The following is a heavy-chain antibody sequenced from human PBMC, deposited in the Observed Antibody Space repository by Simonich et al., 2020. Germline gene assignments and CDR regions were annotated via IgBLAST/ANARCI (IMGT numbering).Heavy chain of an antibody. CDR1: GYTFTSYG. CDR2: ISAYNGNT. D-gene: IGHD1-1*01. J-gene: IGHJ3*02. CDR3: ARSTTGTTAFDI. V-gene: IGHV1-18*01. Sequence: QVQLVQSGAEVKKPGASVTVSCKASGYTFTSYGISWVRQAPGQGLAGMGWISAYNGNTNPAQKLQCRGTMSPETSTSTAYMELRSLRSDDTAVYYCARSTTGTTAFDIWGQGTMVTVSS.